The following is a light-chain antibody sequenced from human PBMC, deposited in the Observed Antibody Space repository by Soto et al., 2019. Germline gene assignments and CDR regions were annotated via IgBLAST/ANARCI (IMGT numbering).Light chain of an antibody. Sequence: QSALTQPPSVSVSPGQLITISCTGNNSEVGAYNFVSWYQQHPGKAPKLMIYDVNNRPSGVSGRFSGSKSGNTASLTISGLQAEDETDYYCSSYTNSANYVFGTGTKVTVL. CDR3: SSYTNSANYV. J-gene: IGLJ1*01. CDR2: DVN. CDR1: NSEVGAYNF. V-gene: IGLV2-14*03.